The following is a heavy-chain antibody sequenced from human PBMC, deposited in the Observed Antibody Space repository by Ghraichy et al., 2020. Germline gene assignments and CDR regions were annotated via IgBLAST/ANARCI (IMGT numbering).Heavy chain of an antibody. CDR3: ATHSRWTFDY. V-gene: IGHV3-7*01. CDR1: GFTFSTYW. CDR2: IKQDGSEK. Sequence: SCAASGFTFSTYWMTWVRQAPGKGLEWVANIKQDGSEKNYVDSVKGRFTMSRDNAKNSLYLQMNSLRVEETAVYYCATHSRWTFDYWGQGTLVTVSS. J-gene: IGHJ4*02. D-gene: IGHD6-13*01.